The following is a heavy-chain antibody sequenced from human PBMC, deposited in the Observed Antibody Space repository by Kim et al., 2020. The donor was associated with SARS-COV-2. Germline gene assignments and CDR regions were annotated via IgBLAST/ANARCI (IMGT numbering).Heavy chain of an antibody. CDR1: GVSISSYY. V-gene: IGHV4-59*08. CDR2: VSYSGNT. D-gene: IGHD5-12*01. J-gene: IGHJ4*02. CDR3: ASHYSAYDRAFDQ. Sequence: SETLSLTCTVSGVSISSYYWTWIRQSPGKGLEWIGYVSYSGNTNYNPSLKSRVFLSVDTSRNQFSLNLYSVTAADTAVYYCASHYSAYDRAFDQWGRGTLVTISS.